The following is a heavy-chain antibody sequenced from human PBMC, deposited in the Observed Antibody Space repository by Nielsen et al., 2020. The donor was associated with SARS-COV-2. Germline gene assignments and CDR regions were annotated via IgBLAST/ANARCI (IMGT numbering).Heavy chain of an antibody. V-gene: IGHV7-4-1*02. CDR2: IKTNTVNP. Sequence: ASVKVSYTASGYTFTTYALHWVRQAPGQGLEWMGWIKTNTVNPTYAQGFTGRFVFSLDTSVSPAYLQINILKAEDPAVYYCARVQGGYSSGWEYGMDVWGQGTTVTVSS. CDR1: GYTFTTYA. CDR3: ARVQGGYSSGWEYGMDV. D-gene: IGHD6-25*01. J-gene: IGHJ6*02.